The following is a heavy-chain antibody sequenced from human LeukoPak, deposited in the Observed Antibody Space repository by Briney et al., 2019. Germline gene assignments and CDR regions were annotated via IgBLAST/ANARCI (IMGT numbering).Heavy chain of an antibody. CDR1: GFTFSSYA. V-gene: IGHV3-23*01. J-gene: IGHJ5*02. CDR3: ARDLLTYYDFWSGSPIDP. Sequence: GGSLRLSCAASGFTFSSYAMSWVRQAPGKGLEWVSAISGSGGSTYYADSVKGRFTISRDNAKNSLYLQMNSLRAEDTAVYYCARDLLTYYDFWSGSPIDPWGQGTLVTVSS. D-gene: IGHD3-3*01. CDR2: ISGSGGST.